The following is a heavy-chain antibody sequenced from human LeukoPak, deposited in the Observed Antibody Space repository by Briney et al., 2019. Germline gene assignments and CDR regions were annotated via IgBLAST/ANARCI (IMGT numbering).Heavy chain of an antibody. CDR1: GYTFTCYY. J-gene: IGHJ4*02. D-gene: IGHD6-13*01. CDR2: INPNSDGT. Sequence: ASVKVSCKASGYTFTCYYMHWVRQPPGQGLEWMGWINPNSDGTNYAQKFQGRVTMTRDTSISTAYMELSTLRSDDTALYCGARALAAAGTGLYWGQGTLVTVSS. V-gene: IGHV1-2*02. CDR3: ARALAAAGTGLY.